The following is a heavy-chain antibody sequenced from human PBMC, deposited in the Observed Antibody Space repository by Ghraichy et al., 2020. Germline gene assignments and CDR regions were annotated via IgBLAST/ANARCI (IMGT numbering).Heavy chain of an antibody. CDR2: IDYSGST. D-gene: IGHD5-18*01. J-gene: IGHJ6*02. CDR1: GGSISSYY. CDR3: ARLGVGHTYGFGCMDV. Sequence: SETLSLTCTVSGGSISSYYWSWIRQPPGKGLEWIGYIDYSGSTNYNPSLKSRVTISVDTSKNQFSLKLSSVTAADTAVYYCARLGVGHTYGFGCMDVWGQGPTVTVSS. V-gene: IGHV4-59*01.